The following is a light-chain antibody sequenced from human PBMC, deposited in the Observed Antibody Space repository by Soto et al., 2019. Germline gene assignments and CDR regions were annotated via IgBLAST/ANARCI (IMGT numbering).Light chain of an antibody. CDR3: QQYNNWPRT. CDR1: QSVSSN. J-gene: IGKJ1*01. Sequence: EIVMTQSPATLSVSPGERATLSCRASQSVSSNLAWYQQKPGQAPRLLIYGASTRTTSIPARFSGSGSGTEFTLTISILQSEDFAVYYCQQYNNWPRTFGQGTKVDIK. V-gene: IGKV3-15*01. CDR2: GAS.